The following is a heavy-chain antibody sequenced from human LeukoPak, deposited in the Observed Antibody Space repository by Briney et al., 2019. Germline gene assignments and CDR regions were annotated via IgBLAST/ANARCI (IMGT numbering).Heavy chain of an antibody. CDR3: AKDYCSGGSCYLDY. J-gene: IGHJ4*02. V-gene: IGHV3-30*18. Sequence: GGSLSLSCAASGFTFSSYGMHWVRQAPGKGLEWVAVISYDGSNKYYADSVKGRFTISRDNSKNTLYLQMNSLRAEDTAVYYCAKDYCSGGSCYLDYWGQGTLVTVSS. CDR1: GFTFSSYG. CDR2: ISYDGSNK. D-gene: IGHD2-15*01.